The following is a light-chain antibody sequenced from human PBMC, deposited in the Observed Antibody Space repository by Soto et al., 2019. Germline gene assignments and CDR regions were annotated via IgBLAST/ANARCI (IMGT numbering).Light chain of an antibody. V-gene: IGLV1-44*01. CDR2: GSD. J-gene: IGLJ2*01. Sequence: QSVLTQPPSASGTPGQRVTFSCSGSSSNIGANTVNWYQQLPGTAPKLLIYGSDQRPSGVPDRFSGSKSGTSASLAISGLQSEDEADYYCAAWDDILKGPVFGGGTKLTVL. CDR1: SSNIGANT. CDR3: AAWDDILKGPV.